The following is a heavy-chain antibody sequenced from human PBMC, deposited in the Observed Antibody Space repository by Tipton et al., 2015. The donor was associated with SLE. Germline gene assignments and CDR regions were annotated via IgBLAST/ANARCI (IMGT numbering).Heavy chain of an antibody. V-gene: IGHV5-51*03. CDR2: IHPSDSET. D-gene: IGHD1-1*01. CDR3: ARAGSSGKRKYDY. J-gene: IGHJ4*02. Sequence: QLVQSGAEVKKPGESLKISCKSSGCSFTSQWIGWVRQMSGKGLQWMGSIHPSDSETKYSPSSQGQDTIAADKSINTAYMQWNSREASDTAMYYCARAGSSGKRKYDYWGQGTPVTASS. CDR1: GCSFTSQW.